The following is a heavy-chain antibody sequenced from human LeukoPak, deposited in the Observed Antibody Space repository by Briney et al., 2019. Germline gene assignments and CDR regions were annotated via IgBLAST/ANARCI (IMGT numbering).Heavy chain of an antibody. CDR3: ARTSGYSIIGYMDV. J-gene: IGHJ6*03. V-gene: IGHV4-34*01. D-gene: IGHD2-2*01. Sequence: YNPSLKGRVTISVETSKIQFSLKLSSVTAADTAVYYCARTSGYSIIGYMDVWGKGTTVTVSS.